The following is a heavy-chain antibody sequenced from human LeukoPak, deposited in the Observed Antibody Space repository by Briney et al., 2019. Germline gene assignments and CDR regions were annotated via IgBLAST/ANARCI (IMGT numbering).Heavy chain of an antibody. V-gene: IGHV4-59*01. CDR2: IYYSGST. D-gene: IGHD4-17*01. CDR3: ARGGTTVTTSRKFNY. J-gene: IGHJ4*02. Sequence: SETLSLTCTVSGGSISSYYWNWIRQPPGKGPEWIGYIYYSGSTNYNPSLKSRVTISVDASKNQFSLKLSSVTAADTAVYYCARGGTTVTTSRKFNYWGQGTLVTVSS. CDR1: GGSISSYY.